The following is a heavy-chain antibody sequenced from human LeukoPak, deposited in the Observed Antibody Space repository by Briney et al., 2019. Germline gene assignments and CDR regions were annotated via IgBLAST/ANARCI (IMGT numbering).Heavy chain of an antibody. CDR2: IYYSGST. CDR1: GGSISSSSYY. V-gene: IGHV4-39*07. CDR3: ARATRGSYSRYYFDY. J-gene: IGHJ4*02. D-gene: IGHD1-26*01. Sequence: PSETLSLTCTVSGGSISSSSYYWGWSRQPPGKGLEWIETIYYSGSTYYNPSRKSRLTISVDTSKTQFSLKLSSVTAADTAVYYCARATRGSYSRYYFDYWGQGTLVTVSS.